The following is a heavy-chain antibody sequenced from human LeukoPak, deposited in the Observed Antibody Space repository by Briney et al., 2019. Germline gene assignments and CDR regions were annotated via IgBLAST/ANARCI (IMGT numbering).Heavy chain of an antibody. CDR2: INHSGST. J-gene: IGHJ6*03. CDR1: GGSFSGYY. CDR3: ARESGDCSSTSCYHKYYNYMDV. V-gene: IGHV4-34*01. Sequence: SETLSLTCSVYGGSFSGYYWSWIRQPPGKGLEWIGEINHSGSTNYNPSLKSRVTISVDTSKNQFSLKLSSVTAADTAVYYCARESGDCSSTSCYHKYYNYMDVWGKGSTVTV. D-gene: IGHD2-2*01.